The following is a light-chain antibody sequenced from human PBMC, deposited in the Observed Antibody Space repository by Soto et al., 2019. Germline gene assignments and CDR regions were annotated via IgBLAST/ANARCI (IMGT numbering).Light chain of an antibody. V-gene: IGKV3-20*01. CDR2: GAS. CDR3: QQYGSSPS. J-gene: IGKJ4*01. Sequence: EIVMTQSPATLSVSPGERSTLSCMAIQSVSSTYLAWYQQEPGQAPRLLIFGASSRATGISDRLSGSGSGTHFTLTISRLEPEDFAVYYCQQYGSSPSFGGGTKVDIK. CDR1: QSVSSTY.